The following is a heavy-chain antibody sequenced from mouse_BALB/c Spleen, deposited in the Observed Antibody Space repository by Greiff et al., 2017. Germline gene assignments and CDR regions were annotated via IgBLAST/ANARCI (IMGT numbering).Heavy chain of an antibody. CDR3: ARRGPLYGSSLMDY. CDR2: ISTYYGDA. Sequence: QVQLQQSGAELVRPGVSVKISCKGSGYTFTDYAMHWVKQSHAKSLEWIGVISTYYGDASYNQKFKGKATMTVDKSSSTAYMELARLTSEDSAIYYCARRGPLYGSSLMDYWGQGTSVTVSS. CDR1: GYTFTDYA. D-gene: IGHD1-1*01. V-gene: IGHV1S137*01. J-gene: IGHJ4*01.